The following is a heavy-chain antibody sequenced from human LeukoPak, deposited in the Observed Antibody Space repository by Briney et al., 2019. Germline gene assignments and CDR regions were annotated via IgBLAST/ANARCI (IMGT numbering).Heavy chain of an antibody. J-gene: IGHJ5*02. CDR2: ISAYNGNT. Sequence: ASVKVSCKASGYTFTSYGISWVRQAPGQGLEWMGWISAYNGNTNYAQKLQGRLIMTTDTSTTTAYMELRSLRSDDTAVYYCARLKKAAAGLTNWFDPWGQGTLVTVSS. CDR3: ARLKKAAAGLTNWFDP. D-gene: IGHD6-13*01. CDR1: GYTFTSYG. V-gene: IGHV1-18*01.